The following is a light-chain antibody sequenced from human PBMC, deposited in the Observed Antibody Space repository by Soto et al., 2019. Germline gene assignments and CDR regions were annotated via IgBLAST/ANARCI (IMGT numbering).Light chain of an antibody. CDR3: QQYNNWPRT. J-gene: IGKJ1*01. CDR1: QSVSSN. Sequence: EVVMTQSPATLSVSPGERATLSCRASQSVSSNLAWYQQKVGQAPRLLIYGTFTRATGIPARFSGSGSGTEFTLTISSLQSEEFAVYYCQQYNNWPRTFGQGNKVDI. CDR2: GTF. V-gene: IGKV3D-15*01.